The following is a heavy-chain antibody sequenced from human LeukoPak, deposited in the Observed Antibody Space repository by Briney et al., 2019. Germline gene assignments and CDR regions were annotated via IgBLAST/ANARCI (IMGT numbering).Heavy chain of an antibody. CDR2: IIPIFGTA. CDR3: ARENVGDYSNNNWFDP. CDR1: GGTFSSYA. J-gene: IGHJ5*02. V-gene: IGHV1-69*13. Sequence: SVKVSCKASGGTFSSYAISWVRQAPGQGLEWMGGIIPIFGTANYAQKFQGRVTITADESTSTAYMELSSLRSEDTAVYYCARENVGDYSNNNWFDPWGQGILVTVSS. D-gene: IGHD4-11*01.